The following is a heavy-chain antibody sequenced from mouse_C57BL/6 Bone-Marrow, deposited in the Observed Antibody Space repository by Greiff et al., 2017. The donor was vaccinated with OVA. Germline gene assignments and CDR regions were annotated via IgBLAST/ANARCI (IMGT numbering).Heavy chain of an antibody. D-gene: IGHD2-1*01. CDR1: GYTFTSYW. V-gene: IGHV1-61*01. CDR2: IYPSDSET. Sequence: QVQLQQSGAELVRPGSSVKLSCKASGYTFTSYWMDWVKQRPGQGLEWIGNIYPSDSETHYNQKFKDKATLTVDKSSSTAYMQLSSLTSEDSAVYYCARGYGNFCFAYWGQGTLVTVSA. CDR3: ARGYGNFCFAY. J-gene: IGHJ3*01.